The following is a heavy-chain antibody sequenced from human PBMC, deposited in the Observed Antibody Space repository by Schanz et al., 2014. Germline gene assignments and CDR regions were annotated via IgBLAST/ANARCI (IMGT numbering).Heavy chain of an antibody. Sequence: QVQLQESGPGLVKPSDTLSLTCAVSGYSINTSDWWGWIRQPPGKGLEWIGYIYYSGSTYYNPSLKGRVTMPVDTSKNQSSLNLRSVTAVDTAVYYCASKGLTTDAFDIWGQGTMVTVSS. CDR1: GYSINTSDW. J-gene: IGHJ3*02. CDR3: ASKGLTTDAFDI. CDR2: IYYSGST. V-gene: IGHV4-28*07. D-gene: IGHD2-8*01.